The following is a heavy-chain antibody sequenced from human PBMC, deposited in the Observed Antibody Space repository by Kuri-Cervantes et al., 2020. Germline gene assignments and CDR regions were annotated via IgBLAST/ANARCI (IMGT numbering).Heavy chain of an antibody. CDR2: IYPGDSDT. CDR3: ARWSLGGSDGFDI. CDR1: GYSFSNNW. J-gene: IGHJ3*02. Sequence: KVSCKGSGYSFSNNWIGWVRQMPGKGLEWMGIIYPGDSDTKYSLSFQGQVTISADKSISTAYLQWSSLKASDTAMYYCARWSLGGSDGFDIWGQGTMVTVSS. V-gene: IGHV5-51*01. D-gene: IGHD3-3*01.